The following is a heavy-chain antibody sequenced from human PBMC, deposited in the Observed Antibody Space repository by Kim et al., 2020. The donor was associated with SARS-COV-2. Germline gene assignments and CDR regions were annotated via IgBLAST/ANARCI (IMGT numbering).Heavy chain of an antibody. CDR1: GGSISSYY. Sequence: SETLSLTCTVSGGSISSYYWIWIRQPPGKGLEWIGYIYYSGSTNYNPSLKSRVTISVDTSKNQFSLKLSSVTVADTAVYYCARDQPGYYYYGMDVWGQGTTVTVSS. J-gene: IGHJ6*02. CDR3: ARDQPGYYYYGMDV. D-gene: IGHD1-1*01. CDR2: IYYSGST. V-gene: IGHV4-59*13.